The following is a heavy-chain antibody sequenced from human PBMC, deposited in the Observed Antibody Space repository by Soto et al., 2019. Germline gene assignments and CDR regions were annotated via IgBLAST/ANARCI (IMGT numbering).Heavy chain of an antibody. CDR3: ARDLLRSAAAQYYFDY. D-gene: IGHD6-13*01. CDR1: GGTFSSYA. J-gene: IGHJ4*02. V-gene: IGHV1-69*13. CDR2: IIPIFGTA. Sequence: SVKVSCKASGGTFSSYAISWVRQAPGQGLEWMGGIIPIFGTANYAQKFQGRVTITADESTSTAYMELSSLRSEDTAVYYCARDLLRSAAAQYYFDYWGQGTLVTVSS.